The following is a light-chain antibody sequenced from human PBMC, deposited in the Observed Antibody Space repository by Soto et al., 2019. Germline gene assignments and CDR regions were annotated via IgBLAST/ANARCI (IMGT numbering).Light chain of an antibody. CDR3: QQYHNLWT. CDR2: RAS. Sequence: ERAMTQSPATLSVSPGERTTLSCRASQSIYSNLAWYQQRPGQPPRLLIYRASTRATDIPARFSGSGSGTEFTLTISSLQSEDFAVYYCQQYHNLWTFGQGTKVDI. V-gene: IGKV3-15*01. J-gene: IGKJ1*01. CDR1: QSIYSN.